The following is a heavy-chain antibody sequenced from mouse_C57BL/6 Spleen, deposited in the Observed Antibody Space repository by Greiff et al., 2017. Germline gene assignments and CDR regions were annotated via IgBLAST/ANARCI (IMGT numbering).Heavy chain of an antibody. J-gene: IGHJ4*01. CDR3: ARLIPYNY. CDR1: GFTFSSYT. V-gene: IGHV5-9*01. CDR2: ISGGGGNT. D-gene: IGHD2-12*01. Sequence: EVQRVESGGGLVKPGGSLKLSCAASGFTFSSYTMSWVRQTPEKRLEWVATISGGGGNTYYPDSVKGRFTISRDNAKNTLYLQMSSLRSEDTALYYCARLIPYNYWGQGTSVTVSS.